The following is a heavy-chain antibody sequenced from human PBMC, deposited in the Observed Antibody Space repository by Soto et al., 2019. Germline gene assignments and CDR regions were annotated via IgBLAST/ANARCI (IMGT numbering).Heavy chain of an antibody. V-gene: IGHV3-53*01. D-gene: IGHD3-9*01. CDR1: EFSVSSNY. CDR2: MYSEGRT. CDR3: AADLYFDWSFDI. J-gene: IGHJ3*02. Sequence: ESGGGLIQPGGSLRLSCAASEFSVSSNYMNWVRQAPGKGLEWVSVMYSEGRTKYADSVKGRFTISRDNSKNTLYLQMNSLRAEDTAMYYCAADLYFDWSFDIWGQGTMVTVSS.